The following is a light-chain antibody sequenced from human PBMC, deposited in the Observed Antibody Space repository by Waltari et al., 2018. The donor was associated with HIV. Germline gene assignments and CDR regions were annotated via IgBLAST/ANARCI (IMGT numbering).Light chain of an antibody. Sequence: VVTQEPSLTVSPGGTVTLTCASTTGAVTTSSYPSWFLQRPGQAPRPLIFSSNKRHSSTPEHISGSLLGDKAVLTLSPVQSEDEADYFCLLYSGGRRPSWVFGGGTKLTVL. V-gene: IGLV7-43*01. CDR1: TGAVTTSSY. J-gene: IGLJ3*02. CDR3: LLYSGGRRPSWV. CDR2: SSN.